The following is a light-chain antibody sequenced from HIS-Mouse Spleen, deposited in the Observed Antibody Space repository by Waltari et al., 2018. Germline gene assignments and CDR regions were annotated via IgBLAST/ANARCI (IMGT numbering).Light chain of an antibody. V-gene: IGLV2-11*01. CDR2: DVS. Sequence: QSALTQPRSVSGSPGQSVTISCTGTSIDVGGYNYVSWYTQAPGKAPKLMIYDVSKRPSGVPDRFSGSKSGNTASLTISGLQAEDEADYYCCSYAGSYRVFGTGTKVTVL. J-gene: IGLJ1*01. CDR3: CSYAGSYRV. CDR1: SIDVGGYNY.